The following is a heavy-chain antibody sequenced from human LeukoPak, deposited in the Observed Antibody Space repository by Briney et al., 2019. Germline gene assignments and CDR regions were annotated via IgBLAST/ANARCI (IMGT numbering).Heavy chain of an antibody. CDR1: GGTFSSYA. J-gene: IGHJ4*02. V-gene: IGHV1-69*04. CDR2: IIPILGIA. Sequence: SVKVSCRASGGTFSSYAISWVRQAPGQGLEWMGRIIPILGIANYAQKFQGRVTITADKSTSTAYMELSSLRSEDTAVYYCARVDTAMVIDYWGQGTLVTVSS. CDR3: ARVDTAMVIDY. D-gene: IGHD5-18*01.